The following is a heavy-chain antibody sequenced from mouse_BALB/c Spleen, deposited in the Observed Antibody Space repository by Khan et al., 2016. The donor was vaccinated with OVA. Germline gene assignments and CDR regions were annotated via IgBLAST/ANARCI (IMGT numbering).Heavy chain of an antibody. Sequence: EVELVESGGGLVKPGGSLKLSCAATGFTFSNYAMSWVRQTPERRLEWVASVSYGGNTFYPDTVKGRFTISRDIARNILYLQMSSLRSEDTAMYXYAREGPMITTWFAYWGQGTLVTVSA. CDR2: VSYGGNT. J-gene: IGHJ3*01. CDR1: GFTFSNYA. V-gene: IGHV5-6-5*01. D-gene: IGHD2-4*01. CDR3: AREGPMITTWFAY.